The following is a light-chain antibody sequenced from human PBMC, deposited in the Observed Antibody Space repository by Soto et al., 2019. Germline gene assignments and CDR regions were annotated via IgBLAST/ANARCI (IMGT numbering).Light chain of an antibody. CDR2: EVS. J-gene: IGLJ1*01. CDR3: CSYAGSSTSYV. CDR1: SSDVGSYNL. Sequence: QSVLNQPASVSGSPGQSITISCTGTSSDVGSYNLVSWYQQHPGKAPKLMIYEVSKRPSGVSNRFSGSKSGNTASLTISGLQAEDEADYYCCSYAGSSTSYVFGTGTKSPS. V-gene: IGLV2-23*02.